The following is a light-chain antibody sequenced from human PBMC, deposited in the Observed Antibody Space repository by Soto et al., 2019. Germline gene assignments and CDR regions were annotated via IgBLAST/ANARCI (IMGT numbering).Light chain of an antibody. J-gene: IGKJ2*01. CDR1: QIISSS. CDR3: QQYHTFSYT. Sequence: DIQMTQSPSTLSASVGDRVTITCRASQIISSSLAWYQQQPGKAPKLLIYDVSTLKRGVPSRFSGSRSGTEFTLSISSLQPDDFATYYCQQYHTFSYTFGQGTSLESK. CDR2: DVS. V-gene: IGKV1-5*01.